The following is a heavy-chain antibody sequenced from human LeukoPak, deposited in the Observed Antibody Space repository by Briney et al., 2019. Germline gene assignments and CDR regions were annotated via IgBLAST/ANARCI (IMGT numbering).Heavy chain of an antibody. Sequence: GGSLRLSCAASGFTVGNNYMNWLRQAPGMGLEWVSLIFSHGETSYADSVKGRFTISRDNSKNTLYLQMNGMRVEDTAVYYCARDPPAVSINTYAWGQGTLVTVSS. D-gene: IGHD2-8*01. CDR2: IFSHGET. CDR3: ARDPPAVSINTYA. CDR1: GFTVGNNY. V-gene: IGHV3-66*01. J-gene: IGHJ4*02.